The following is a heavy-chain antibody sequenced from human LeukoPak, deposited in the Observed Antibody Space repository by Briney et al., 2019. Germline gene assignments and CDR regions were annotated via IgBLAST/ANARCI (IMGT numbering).Heavy chain of an antibody. CDR2: ISSNGGST. Sequence: GGSLRLSCAASGFTFSSYAMHWVRQAPGKGLEYVSAISSNGGSTYYANSVKGRFTISRDNSKNTLYLQMGSLRAEDMAVYYCARLNDYDDYWGQGTLVTVSS. J-gene: IGHJ4*02. V-gene: IGHV3-64*01. CDR3: ARLNDYDDY. CDR1: GFTFSSYA.